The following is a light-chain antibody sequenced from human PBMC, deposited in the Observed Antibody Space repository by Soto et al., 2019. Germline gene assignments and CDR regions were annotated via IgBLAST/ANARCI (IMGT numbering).Light chain of an antibody. V-gene: IGLV2-8*01. CDR1: KSDIGVYDF. Sequence: QSALTQPPSASGSPGQSVTISCTGPKSDIGVYDFVSWYQHHPGKAPLLIIYEVVQRPAGVPDRFSGSKSGNTASLTVSGLQAADEADSFCKSYAGSNTYVFGSGTKVTVL. CDR3: KSYAGSNTYV. CDR2: EVV. J-gene: IGLJ1*01.